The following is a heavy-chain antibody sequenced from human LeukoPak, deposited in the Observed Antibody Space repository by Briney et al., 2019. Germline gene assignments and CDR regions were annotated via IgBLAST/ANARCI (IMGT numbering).Heavy chain of an antibody. J-gene: IGHJ3*02. D-gene: IGHD3-22*01. CDR1: GGSISSSNW. Sequence: TLSLTCAVSGGSISSSNWWSWVRQPPGKGLEWIGEIYHSGSTNYNPSLKSRVTISVDKSKNQFSLKLSSVTAADTAVYYCARGYYYDSSGYHDAFDIWGQGTMVTVSS. CDR2: IYHSGST. CDR3: ARGYYYDSSGYHDAFDI. V-gene: IGHV4-4*02.